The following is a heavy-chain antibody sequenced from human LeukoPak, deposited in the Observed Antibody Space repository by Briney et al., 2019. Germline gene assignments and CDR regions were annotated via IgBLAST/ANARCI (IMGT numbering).Heavy chain of an antibody. CDR1: GYTFTSYG. CDR3: ARGPPDIVVVVAATGSGYSDY. CDR2: ISAYNGNT. J-gene: IGHJ4*02. Sequence: ASVKVSCKASGYTFTSYGISWVRQAPGQGLEWMGWISAYNGNTNYAQKLQGRVTMTTDTSTSTAYMELRSLRSDDTAVYYCARGPPDIVVVVAATGSGYSDYWGQGTLVTASS. V-gene: IGHV1-18*01. D-gene: IGHD2-15*01.